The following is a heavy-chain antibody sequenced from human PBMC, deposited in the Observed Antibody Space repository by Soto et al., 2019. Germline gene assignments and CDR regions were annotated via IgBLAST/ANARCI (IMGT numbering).Heavy chain of an antibody. J-gene: IGHJ4*02. CDR3: ARGESISVAWFDY. CDR2: TYYSSKWYN. Sequence: PSQTLSLTCAISGDSLSSDSAACNWIRHSPSSCLEWLGRTYYSSKWYNDDAVSVKSRITINPATSTNQFSLRLNSVTPEDMAVYYCARGESISVAWFDYWGQGTLVTVSS. D-gene: IGHD6-19*01. CDR1: GDSLSSDSAA. V-gene: IGHV6-1*01.